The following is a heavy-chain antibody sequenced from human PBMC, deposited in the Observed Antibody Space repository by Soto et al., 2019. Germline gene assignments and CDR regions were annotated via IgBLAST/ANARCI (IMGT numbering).Heavy chain of an antibody. V-gene: IGHV3-23*01. CDR1: GFTFSSYA. CDR2: ISGSGGST. CDR3: AKATGGCSSTSCYWSWHYYGMDV. Sequence: GGSLRLSCAASGFTFSSYAMSWVRQAPGKGLEWVSAISGSGGSTYYADSVKGRFTISRDNSKNTLYLQMNSLRAEDTAVYYCAKATGGCSSTSCYWSWHYYGMDVWGQGTTVTVSS. D-gene: IGHD2-2*01. J-gene: IGHJ6*02.